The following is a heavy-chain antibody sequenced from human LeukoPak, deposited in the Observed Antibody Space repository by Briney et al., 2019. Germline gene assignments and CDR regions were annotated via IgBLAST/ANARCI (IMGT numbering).Heavy chain of an antibody. Sequence: GGSLRLSCAASGFTFSDHYMDWVRQAPGKGLEWVGRTRNKANSYTTEYAASVKGRFTISSDDSKNSLYLQMNSLKTEDTAVYYCASLYGSGKRWVDPWGQGTLVTVSS. CDR3: ASLYGSGKRWVDP. V-gene: IGHV3-72*01. CDR2: TRNKANSYTT. CDR1: GFTFSDHY. D-gene: IGHD3-10*01. J-gene: IGHJ5*02.